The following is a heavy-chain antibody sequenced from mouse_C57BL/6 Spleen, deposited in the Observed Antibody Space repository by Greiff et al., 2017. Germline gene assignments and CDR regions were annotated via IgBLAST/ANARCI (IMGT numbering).Heavy chain of an antibody. Sequence: VQLKQSGPELVKPGASVKIPCKASGYTFTDYNMDWVKQSHGKSLEWIGDINPNNGGTIYNQKFKGKATLTVDKSSSTAYMELRSLTSEDTAVYYCARSNWDSYAMDYWGQGTSVTVSS. J-gene: IGHJ4*01. CDR1: GYTFTDYN. D-gene: IGHD4-1*01. CDR3: ARSNWDSYAMDY. CDR2: INPNNGGT. V-gene: IGHV1-18*01.